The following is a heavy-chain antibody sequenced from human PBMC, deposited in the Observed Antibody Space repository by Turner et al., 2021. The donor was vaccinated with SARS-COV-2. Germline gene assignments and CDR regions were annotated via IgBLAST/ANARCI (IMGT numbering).Heavy chain of an antibody. CDR3: SKGVVSFDY. CDR1: GFTLSSPG. V-gene: IGHV3-23*01. Sequence: EVQLLESGGGLVQPGGSLRRSCAASGFTLSSPGMSWVRLAPVKGLEWVAGIPASSSTTYYADSLKGRFTITRDNSESTLYLQMNSLGVEDTAIYCCSKGVVSFDYWGQGVLVTVSS. J-gene: IGHJ4*02. D-gene: IGHD2-21*01. CDR2: IPASSSTT.